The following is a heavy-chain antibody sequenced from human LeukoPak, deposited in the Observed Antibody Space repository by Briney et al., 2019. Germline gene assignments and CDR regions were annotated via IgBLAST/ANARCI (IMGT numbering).Heavy chain of an antibody. CDR2: IYYSGST. CDR3: ARHAISMVRGVIIPHPYFDY. Sequence: PSETLFLTCTVSGGSISSYYWSWIRQPPGKGLEWIGYIYYSGSTNYNPSLKSRVTISVDTSKNQFSLKLSSVTAADTAVYYCARHAISMVRGVIIPHPYFDYWGQGTVVTVSS. J-gene: IGHJ4*02. D-gene: IGHD3-10*01. CDR1: GGSISSYY. V-gene: IGHV4-59*08.